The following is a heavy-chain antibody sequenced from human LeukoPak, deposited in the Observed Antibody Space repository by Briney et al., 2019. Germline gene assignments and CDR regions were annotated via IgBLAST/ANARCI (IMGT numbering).Heavy chain of an antibody. CDR2: IYYSGST. CDR1: GGSIRSYY. V-gene: IGHV4-59*01. Sequence: PSETLSLTCTVSGGSIRSYYWSWIRQPPGKELEGIGYIYYSGSTNYNPSLKSRVTISVDTSKNQFSLKLSSVTAADTAVYYCARSYGSSRGYFDYWGQGTLVTVSS. J-gene: IGHJ4*02. D-gene: IGHD6-6*01. CDR3: ARSYGSSRGYFDY.